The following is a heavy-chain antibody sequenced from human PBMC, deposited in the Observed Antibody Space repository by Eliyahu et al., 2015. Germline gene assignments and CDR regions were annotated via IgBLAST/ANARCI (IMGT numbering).Heavy chain of an antibody. J-gene: IGHJ4*02. CDR2: ISWNSGSI. Sequence: ESGGGLVQPGRSLRLSCAASGFTFDDYAMHWVRQAPGKGLEWVXGISWNSGSIGYADSVKGRFTISRDNAKNSLYLQMNSLRAEDTALYYCAKGRPPSEKLRLGELSSWGQGTLVTVSS. CDR1: GFTFDDYA. CDR3: AKGRPPSEKLRLGELSS. V-gene: IGHV3-9*01. D-gene: IGHD3-16*02.